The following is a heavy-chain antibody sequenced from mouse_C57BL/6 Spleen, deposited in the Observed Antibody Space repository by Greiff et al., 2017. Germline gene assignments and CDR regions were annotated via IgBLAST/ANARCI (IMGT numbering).Heavy chain of an antibody. CDR2: ISYDGSN. CDR3: ARDQGISRDYFDY. Sequence: ESGPGLVKPSQSLSLTCSVTGYSITSGYYWNWIRQFPGNKLEWMGYISYDGSNNYNPSLKNRISITRDTSKNQFFLKLNSVTTEDTATYYCARDQGISRDYFDYWGQGTTLTVSS. V-gene: IGHV3-6*01. D-gene: IGHD1-3*01. CDR1: GYSITSGYY. J-gene: IGHJ2*01.